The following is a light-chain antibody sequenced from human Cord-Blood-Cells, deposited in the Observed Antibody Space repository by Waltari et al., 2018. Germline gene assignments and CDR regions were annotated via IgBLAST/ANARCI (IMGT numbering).Light chain of an antibody. J-gene: IGLJ3*02. CDR3: CSYAGSSTWV. Sequence: QSALTQPASVSGSPGQSITISCPGTSGDVGSYNLVSWSQQHPGKAPKLMIYEGSKRPSGVSNRFSGSKSGNTASLTISGLQAEDEADYYCCSYAGSSTWVFGGGTKLTVL. CDR2: EGS. V-gene: IGLV2-23*01. CDR1: SGDVGSYNL.